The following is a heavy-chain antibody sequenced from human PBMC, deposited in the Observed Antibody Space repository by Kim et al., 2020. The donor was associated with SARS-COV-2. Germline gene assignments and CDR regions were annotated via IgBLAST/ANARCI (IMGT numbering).Heavy chain of an antibody. V-gene: IGHV4-59*08. D-gene: IGHD2-2*01. CDR3: ARHFTNLDAFDI. J-gene: IGHJ3*02. Sequence: NYNPSLKSRVTISVDTSKNQFSLKLSSVAAADTAVYYCARHFTNLDAFDIWGQGTMVTVSS.